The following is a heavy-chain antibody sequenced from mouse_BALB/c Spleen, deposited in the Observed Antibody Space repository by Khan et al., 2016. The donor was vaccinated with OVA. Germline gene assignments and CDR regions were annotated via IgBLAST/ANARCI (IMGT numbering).Heavy chain of an antibody. D-gene: IGHD1-1*02. CDR3: AKQIWSPYYGMDY. Sequence: QVQLKESGPGLVAPSQSLSITCTVSGFSLTDHGVSWIRQPPGKGLEWLGVIWGGGSTYYNSVLKSRLNISTDNSKTQVFLKMNSLQTDDTAMYYCAKQIWSPYYGMDYWGQGTSVTVSS. CDR2: IWGGGST. V-gene: IGHV2-6-5*01. CDR1: GFSLTDHG. J-gene: IGHJ4*01.